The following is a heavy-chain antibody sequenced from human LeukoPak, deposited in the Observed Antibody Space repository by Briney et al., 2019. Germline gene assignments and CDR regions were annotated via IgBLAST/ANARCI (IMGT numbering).Heavy chain of an antibody. CDR3: ARGKLRRRGLWSTAADSSGGYFDY. D-gene: IGHD6-19*01. CDR2: IWYDGNNK. CDR1: GFTFSSYG. Sequence: HPGGSLRLSCAASGFTFSSYGMHWVRQAPGKGLEWVAVIWYDGNNKYYADSVKGRFTISRDNSKNTLYLQMNSLRAEDTAVYYCARGKLRRRGLWSTAADSSGGYFDYWGQGTLVTVSS. J-gene: IGHJ4*02. V-gene: IGHV3-33*01.